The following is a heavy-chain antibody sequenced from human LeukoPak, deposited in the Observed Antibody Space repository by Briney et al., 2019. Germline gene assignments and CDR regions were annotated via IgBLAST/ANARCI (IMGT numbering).Heavy chain of an antibody. CDR2: IYTSGST. Sequence: SETLSLTCTVSGGSISSYYWSWIRQPAGKGLGWIGRIYTSGSTNYNPSLKSRVTMSVDTSKNQFSLKLSSVTAADTAVYYCARDLGYCSSTSCYGIDYWGQGTLVTVSS. D-gene: IGHD2-2*01. V-gene: IGHV4-4*07. J-gene: IGHJ4*02. CDR1: GGSISSYY. CDR3: ARDLGYCSSTSCYGIDY.